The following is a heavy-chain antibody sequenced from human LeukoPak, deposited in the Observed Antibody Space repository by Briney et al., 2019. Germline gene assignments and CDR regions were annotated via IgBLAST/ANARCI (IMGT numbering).Heavy chain of an antibody. D-gene: IGHD3-22*01. Sequence: GGSLRLSCAASGFTIATYGMSWVRQAPGKGLEWVSVVGDSAHTTHYADSVKGRFFISRDNSKNTVHLQMNSLRAEDTAVYYCARDFRHYYDKVDYWGQGTLVTVSS. CDR2: VGDSAHTT. V-gene: IGHV3-23*01. CDR1: GFTIATYG. J-gene: IGHJ4*02. CDR3: ARDFRHYYDKVDY.